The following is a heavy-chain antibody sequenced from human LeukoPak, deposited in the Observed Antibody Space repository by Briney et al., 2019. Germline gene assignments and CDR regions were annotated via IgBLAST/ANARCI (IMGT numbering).Heavy chain of an antibody. CDR3: AKDRWGAVASFDY. V-gene: IGHV3-23*01. D-gene: IGHD6-19*01. J-gene: IGHJ4*02. CDR1: GLTFNNYG. Sequence: GGTLRLSCAASGLTFNNYGMSWVRQAPGQGLEWVSSVSGTGGSTYYSDSVKGRFTISRDNSKNTLYLQMNSLGTEDTAVYYCAKDRWGAVASFDYWGQGTLVTVSS. CDR2: VSGTGGST.